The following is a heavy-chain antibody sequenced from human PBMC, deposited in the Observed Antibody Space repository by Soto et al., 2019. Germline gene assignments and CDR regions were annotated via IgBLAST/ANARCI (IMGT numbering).Heavy chain of an antibody. CDR2: IFPLTDIP. J-gene: IGHJ4*02. CDR1: GGTFRNYP. V-gene: IGHV1-69*02. CDR3: ARGPLVVLNYFES. Sequence: QVQLVPSGTEVKKPGSSVKVSCKSSGGTFRNYPINWVRQAPGQGLEWMGSIFPLTDIPDYAQNFQTRLTISADKSTSTAYMEWSRLTSDDTAMYFCARGPLVVLNYFESWGQGTLVTVSS.